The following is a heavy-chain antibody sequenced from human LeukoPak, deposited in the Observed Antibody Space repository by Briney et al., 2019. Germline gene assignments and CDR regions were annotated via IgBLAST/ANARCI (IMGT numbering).Heavy chain of an antibody. D-gene: IGHD1-7*01. J-gene: IGHJ6*02. CDR2: INPNSDAT. CDR1: GYTFTGYY. Sequence: ASVKVSCKPSGYTFTGYYMHWVRQAPGQGLEWMGWINPNSDATNYAQKFQGRVTMTTDTSISTAYMEVTRLRSDDTAVYYCARERKSATGTNYYYGMDVWGQGTTVTVSS. CDR3: ARERKSATGTNYYYGMDV. V-gene: IGHV1-2*02.